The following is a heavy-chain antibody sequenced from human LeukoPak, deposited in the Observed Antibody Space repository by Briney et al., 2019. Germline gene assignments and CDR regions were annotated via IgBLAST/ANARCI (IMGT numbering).Heavy chain of an antibody. D-gene: IGHD6-19*01. CDR2: INPNSGGT. Sequence: ASVKVSCKASGYTFTGYYMHWVRQAPGQGLEWMGWINPNSGGTNYAQKFQGRVTMTRDTSISTAYMELSRLRSDDTAVYYCARSGAGQWLARQYYYGMDVWGQGTTVTVSS. J-gene: IGHJ6*02. CDR3: ARSGAGQWLARQYYYGMDV. V-gene: IGHV1-2*02. CDR1: GYTFTGYY.